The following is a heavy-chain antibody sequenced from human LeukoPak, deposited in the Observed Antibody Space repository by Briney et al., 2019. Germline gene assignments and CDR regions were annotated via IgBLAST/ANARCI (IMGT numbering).Heavy chain of an antibody. D-gene: IGHD6-19*01. CDR2: ISSSGSTI. CDR1: GFTFSTYS. V-gene: IGHV3-48*04. Sequence: GGSLRLSCAASGFTFSTYSMNWVRQAPGKGLEWVSYISSSGSTIYYADSVKGRFTISRDNAKNSLYLQMNSLRAEDTAVYYCARHPSGWYGDYWGQGTLVTVSS. CDR3: ARHPSGWYGDY. J-gene: IGHJ4*02.